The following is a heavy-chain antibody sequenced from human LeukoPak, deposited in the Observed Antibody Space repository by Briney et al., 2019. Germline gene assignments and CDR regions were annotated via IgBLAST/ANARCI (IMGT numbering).Heavy chain of an antibody. Sequence: GASVRVSCKASGYSFTNYYMHWVRQAPGQGLEWMVMINPSGGSTTYAQKFQGRVTMTRDMSTSTVYMELSSLTSEDTAVYYCARTRGYYFDYWGQGTLVTVSS. V-gene: IGHV1-46*01. CDR1: GYSFTNYY. J-gene: IGHJ4*02. CDR2: INPSGGST. CDR3: ARTRGYYFDY.